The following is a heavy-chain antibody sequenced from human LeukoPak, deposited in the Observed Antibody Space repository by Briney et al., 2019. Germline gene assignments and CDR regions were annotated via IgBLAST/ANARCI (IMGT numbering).Heavy chain of an antibody. CDR3: ARGRVHRYYYDSSGYYGGAFDI. CDR2: ISAYNGNT. J-gene: IGHJ3*02. V-gene: IGHV1-18*01. D-gene: IGHD3-22*01. Sequence: ASVKVSCKASGYTFTDYYLYWVRQAPGQGLEWMGWISAYNGNTNYAQKLQGRVTMTTDTSTSTAYMELRSLRSDDTAVYYCARGRVHRYYYDSSGYYGGAFDIWGQGTMVTVSS. CDR1: GYTFTDYY.